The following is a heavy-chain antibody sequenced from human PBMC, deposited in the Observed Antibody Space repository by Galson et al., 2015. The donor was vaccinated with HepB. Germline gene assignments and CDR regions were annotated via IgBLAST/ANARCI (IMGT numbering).Heavy chain of an antibody. V-gene: IGHV5-51*01. Sequence: QSGAEVKKAGESLRISCKGSGYDFASHWIGWVRQRPGKGLEWMGIIYPPDSDARYSPSFQGQVSFSVDTSVSTAYLPWSSLQASDTAIYYCSRPTYYYNSGTYTGDRPLPRSDAYYDGTDDWGQGTPV. D-gene: IGHD3-10*01. CDR1: GYDFASHW. CDR3: SRPTYYYNSGTYTGDRPLPRSDAYYDGTDD. J-gene: IGHJ6*02. CDR2: IYPPDSDA.